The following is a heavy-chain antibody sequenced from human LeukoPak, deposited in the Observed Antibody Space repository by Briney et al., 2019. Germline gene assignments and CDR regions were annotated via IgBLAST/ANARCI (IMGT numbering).Heavy chain of an antibody. CDR2: ISPTGGAI. V-gene: IGHV3-21*01. Sequence: PGGSLRLSCAASGFTFNNAWMSWVRQAPGRGLEWVSSISPTGGAIFYADSLRGRFTISRDNAKNSLFLQMNSLRAEDTAVYFCASGIRERGFDYWGQGTLVTVSS. D-gene: IGHD1-1*01. J-gene: IGHJ4*02. CDR3: ASGIRERGFDY. CDR1: GFTFNNAW.